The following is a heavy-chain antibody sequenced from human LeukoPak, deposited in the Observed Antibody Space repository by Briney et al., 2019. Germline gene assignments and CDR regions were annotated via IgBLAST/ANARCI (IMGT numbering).Heavy chain of an antibody. CDR3: ARERSGWFGELFPYDY. D-gene: IGHD3-10*01. Sequence: SETLSLTCTVSGGSISSGSYYWSWIRQPAGKGLEWIGRIYTSGSTNYNPSLKSRVTISVDTSKNQFSLKLSSVTAADTAVYYCARERSGWFGELFPYDYWGQGTLVTVSS. J-gene: IGHJ4*02. CDR2: IYTSGST. CDR1: GGSISSGSYY. V-gene: IGHV4-61*02.